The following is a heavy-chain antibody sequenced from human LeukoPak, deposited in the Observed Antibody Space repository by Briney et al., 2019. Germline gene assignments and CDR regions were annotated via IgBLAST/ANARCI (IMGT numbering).Heavy chain of an antibody. V-gene: IGHV3-48*01. J-gene: IGHJ4*02. Sequence: GGSLRLSCAASGFTFSSYSMNWVRQAPGKGLEWVSYVSSSSSTIYYADSVKGRFTISRDNAKNSLYLQMNSLRAEDTAVYYCARDEWRVFWSGYYYWGQGTLVTVSS. D-gene: IGHD3-3*01. CDR1: GFTFSSYS. CDR3: ARDEWRVFWSGYYY. CDR2: VSSSSSTI.